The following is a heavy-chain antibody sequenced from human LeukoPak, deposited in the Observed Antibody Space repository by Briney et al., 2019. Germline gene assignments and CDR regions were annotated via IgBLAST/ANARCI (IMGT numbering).Heavy chain of an antibody. CDR2: IYSSGTP. Sequence: PGGSLRLSCAASGCTVNNNYRSWIRQAPGKGLEWVSVIYSSGTPFYEDPVKGRVTISRDNSKNTLYLHMDSLRAEDTAVYYCAGGVLAHYFDYWGQGTLVTVSS. CDR3: AGGVLAHYFDY. D-gene: IGHD6-13*01. J-gene: IGHJ4*02. CDR1: GCTVNNNY. V-gene: IGHV3-66*01.